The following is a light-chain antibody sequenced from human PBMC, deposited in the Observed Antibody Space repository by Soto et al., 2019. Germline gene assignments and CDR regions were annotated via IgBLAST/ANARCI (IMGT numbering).Light chain of an antibody. J-gene: IGKJ1*01. Sequence: IQLTQSPSSLSASVGDRVTITCRASQGISSYLAWYQQKPGKAPKLLIYAASTLQSGVPSRFSGSGSGTDFTLTISSLQPEDFATYYRQQLNSYLPGVTFGQGTKVEI. CDR3: QQLNSYLPGVT. CDR2: AAS. V-gene: IGKV1-9*01. CDR1: QGISSY.